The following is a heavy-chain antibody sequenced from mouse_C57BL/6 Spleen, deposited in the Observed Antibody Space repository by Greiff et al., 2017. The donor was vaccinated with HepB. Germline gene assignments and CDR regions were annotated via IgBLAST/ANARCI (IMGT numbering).Heavy chain of an antibody. Sequence: VQLQQSGPELVKPGASVKMSCKASGYTFTDYNMHWVKQSHGKSLEWIGDIYPGSGSTNYNEKFKSKATLTVDTSSSTAYMQLSSLTSEDSAVYYCASCDGYYGAMDYWGQGTSVTVSS. CDR3: SCDGYYGAMDY. CDR1: YTFTDYNM. J-gene: IGHJ4*01. V-gene: IGHV1-83*01. CDR2: YPGSGSTN. D-gene: IGHD2-3*01.